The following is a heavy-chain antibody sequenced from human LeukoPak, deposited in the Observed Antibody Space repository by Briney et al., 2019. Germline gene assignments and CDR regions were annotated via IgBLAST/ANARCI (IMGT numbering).Heavy chain of an antibody. CDR2: IYYSGST. J-gene: IGHJ5*02. CDR3: ARGSHYDFWSGTNWFDP. V-gene: IGHV4-39*01. Sequence: PSETLSLTCTVSGGSISSSSYYWGWIRQPPGKGLEWIGSIYYSGSTYYNPSLKSRVTISVDTSKNQFSLKLSSVTAADTAVYYCARGSHYDFWSGTNWFDPWGQGTLVTVSS. D-gene: IGHD3-3*01. CDR1: GGSISSSSYY.